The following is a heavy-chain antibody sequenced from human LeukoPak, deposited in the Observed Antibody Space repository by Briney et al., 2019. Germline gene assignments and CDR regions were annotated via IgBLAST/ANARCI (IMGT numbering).Heavy chain of an antibody. V-gene: IGHV4-4*07. CDR2: IYTSGST. Sequence: SETLSLTCTVSGGSISSYYWSWLRQPAGKGLEWIGRIYTSGSTNYNPSLKSRVTMSVDTSKNQFSLKLSSVTAADTAVYYCARDNYGDHPYYYYYGMDVWGQGTTVTVSS. CDR3: ARDNYGDHPYYYYYGMDV. D-gene: IGHD4-17*01. J-gene: IGHJ6*02. CDR1: GGSISSYY.